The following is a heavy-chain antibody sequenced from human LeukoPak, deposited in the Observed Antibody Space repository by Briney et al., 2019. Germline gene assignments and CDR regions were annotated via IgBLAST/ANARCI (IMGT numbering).Heavy chain of an antibody. Sequence: QTGGSLRLSCAASGFTFSSYGMHWVRQAPGKGLEWVAVISYDGSNKYYADSVKGRFTISRDNSKNTLYLQMNSLRTEDTAVYCCAKGDLGQQWLISYYYYGMDVWGQGTTVTVSS. J-gene: IGHJ6*02. CDR2: ISYDGSNK. D-gene: IGHD6-19*01. CDR1: GFTFSSYG. V-gene: IGHV3-30*18. CDR3: AKGDLGQQWLISYYYYGMDV.